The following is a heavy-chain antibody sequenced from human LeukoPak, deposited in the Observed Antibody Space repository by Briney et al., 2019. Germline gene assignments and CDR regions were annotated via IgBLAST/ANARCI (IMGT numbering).Heavy chain of an antibody. V-gene: IGHV3-48*01. CDR1: GFIFSRYN. D-gene: IGHD3-3*01. CDR3: ARELSNYDFWL. CDR2: ISSSGTI. Sequence: GGSLRLSCAASGFIFSRYNMNWVRQAPGKGLEWVSYISSSGTIYYADSVKGRFTISRDNAKNSLYLQMSSLRAEDTAVYYCARELSNYDFWLWGQGTLITVSS. J-gene: IGHJ4*02.